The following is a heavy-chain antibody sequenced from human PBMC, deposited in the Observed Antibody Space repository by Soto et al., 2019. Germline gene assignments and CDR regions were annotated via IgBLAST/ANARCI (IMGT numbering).Heavy chain of an antibody. D-gene: IGHD2-21*02. CDR1: GFTFNRYA. Sequence: EVQLLESGGGLVQPGGSLRLSCAASGFTFNRYAMNWVRQAAGKGLEWVSGISGSGATTYYADSVKGRFTISRDNSKNTLYLQMNGRGAGAPAVYYCAKDPEVVVTPPDYWGQGPLVPVSS. J-gene: IGHJ4*02. CDR2: ISGSGATT. V-gene: IGHV3-23*01. CDR3: AKDPEVVVTPPDY.